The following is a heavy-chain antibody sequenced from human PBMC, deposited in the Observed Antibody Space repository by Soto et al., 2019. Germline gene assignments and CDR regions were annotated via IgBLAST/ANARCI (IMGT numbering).Heavy chain of an antibody. Sequence: GGSLRLSCAASGFTFSNYWMSWVRQAPGMGLEWVANIKSDGSDKYYVDSVKGRFTISRDNTKNSLSLQMYSLRAEDTAVYYCARDRYSSSLFDFWGQGTMVTVSS. D-gene: IGHD6-13*01. CDR3: ARDRYSSSLFDF. V-gene: IGHV3-7*03. J-gene: IGHJ3*01. CDR2: IKSDGSDK. CDR1: GFTFSNYW.